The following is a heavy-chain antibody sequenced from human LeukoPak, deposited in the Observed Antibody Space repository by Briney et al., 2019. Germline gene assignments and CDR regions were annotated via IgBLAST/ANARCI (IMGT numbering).Heavy chain of an antibody. CDR1: GGSFSGYY. D-gene: IGHD6-13*01. CDR2: INHSGST. Sequence: SETLSLTCAVYGGSFSGYYWSWIRQPPGKGLEWIGEINHSGSTNYNPSLKSRVTISVDTSKNQFSLKLSSVTAADTAVYYCARGVRRSSWSNSYYYYYMDVWGEGTTVTVSS. J-gene: IGHJ6*03. V-gene: IGHV4-34*01. CDR3: ARGVRRSSWSNSYYYYYMDV.